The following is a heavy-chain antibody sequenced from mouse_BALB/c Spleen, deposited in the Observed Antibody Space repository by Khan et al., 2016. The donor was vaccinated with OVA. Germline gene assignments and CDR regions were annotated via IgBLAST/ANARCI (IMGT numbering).Heavy chain of an antibody. J-gene: IGHJ3*01. D-gene: IGHD1-1*01. V-gene: IGHV1-7*01. CDR3: ANHGSSSAWLTY. Sequence: VELVESGAELAKPGASVKMSCKASGNTFTSYWMHWVKQRPGQGLEWIGYINPSTGYTEYNQKFKDKATLTADKSSSTAYMQLSSLTSEDSAVYYCANHGSSSAWLTYWGQGTLVTVSA. CDR2: INPSTGYT. CDR1: GNTFTSYW.